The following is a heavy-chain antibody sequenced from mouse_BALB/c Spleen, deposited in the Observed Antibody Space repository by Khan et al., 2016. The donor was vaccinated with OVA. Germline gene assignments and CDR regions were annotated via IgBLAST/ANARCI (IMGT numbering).Heavy chain of an antibody. CDR1: GFTFSSFG. J-gene: IGHJ1*01. Sequence: EVELVESGGGLVQPGGSRKLSCAASGFTFSSFGMHWVRQAPKKGLEWVAYMSSGSSTIYYVDTVKGRFTISRDNPKNNLFLQMTSLRSEDTAMYYCARSGGNFHWYFDVWGAGTSVTVSS. CDR3: ARSGGNFHWYFDV. V-gene: IGHV5-17*02. CDR2: MSSGSSTI. D-gene: IGHD2-1*01.